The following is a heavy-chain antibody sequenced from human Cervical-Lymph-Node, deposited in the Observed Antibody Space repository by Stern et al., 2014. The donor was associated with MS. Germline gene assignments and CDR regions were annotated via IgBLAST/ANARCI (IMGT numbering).Heavy chain of an antibody. V-gene: IGHV1-69*01. CDR1: GGTFSSYE. D-gene: IGHD3-10*01. J-gene: IGHJ4*02. CDR3: ARAYTYYSNSAGY. CDR2: IITTFDTP. Sequence: VQLVQSGAEVKKPGSSVKVSCKASGGTFSSYEITWVRQAPGQGLEWMGGIITTFDTPTYAQKFQYRVTISADESTNTAYLELNGLKSDDTAIYFCARAYTYYSNSAGYWGQGTLVTVSS.